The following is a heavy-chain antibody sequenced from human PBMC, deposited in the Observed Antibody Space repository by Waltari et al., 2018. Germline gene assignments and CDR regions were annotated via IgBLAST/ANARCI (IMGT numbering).Heavy chain of an antibody. CDR3: ARGDYDILTGSPFDAFDI. J-gene: IGHJ3*02. CDR1: GGSISSSY. Sequence: QVQLQESGPGLVKPSETLSLTCTVSGGSISSSYWSWIRQPPGKGLEWIGYIYYSGSTNYNPSLKSRVTISVDTSKNQFSLKLSSVTAADTAVYYCARGDYDILTGSPFDAFDIWGQGTMVTVSS. V-gene: IGHV4-59*01. CDR2: IYYSGST. D-gene: IGHD3-9*01.